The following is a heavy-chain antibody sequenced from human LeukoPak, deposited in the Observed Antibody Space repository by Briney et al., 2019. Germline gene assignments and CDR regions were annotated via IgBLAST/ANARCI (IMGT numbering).Heavy chain of an antibody. Sequence: SETLSLTCTVSGVSLSSSHYYWSWIRQPPGKGLEWIGEINHSGSTNYNPSLKSRVTISVDTSKNQFSLKLSSVTAADTAVYYCARGYSSSWTPGYWGQGTLVTVSS. CDR2: INHSGST. CDR1: GVSLSSSHYY. CDR3: ARGYSSSWTPGY. D-gene: IGHD6-13*01. V-gene: IGHV4-39*07. J-gene: IGHJ4*02.